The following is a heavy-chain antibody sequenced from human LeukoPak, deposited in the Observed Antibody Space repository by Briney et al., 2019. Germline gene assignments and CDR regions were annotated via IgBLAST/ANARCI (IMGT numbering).Heavy chain of an antibody. D-gene: IGHD6-19*01. CDR3: ARTYSSGWYNWFDP. V-gene: IGHV3-20*04. CDR2: INCNGDST. Sequence: PGGPLTLLCAASGFPFDDYGMSWVRHAPGKGLEWVSGINCNGDSTGYAHSVQGRFTISRDNAKNPLYLQMKSLRAEDTALYYCARTYSSGWYNWFDPWGQGTLVTVSS. J-gene: IGHJ5*02. CDR1: GFPFDDYG.